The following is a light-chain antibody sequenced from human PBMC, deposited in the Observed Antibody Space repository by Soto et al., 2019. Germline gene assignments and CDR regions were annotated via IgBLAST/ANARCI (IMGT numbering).Light chain of an antibody. CDR3: QQRSNWPAIT. CDR2: DAS. J-gene: IGKJ5*01. CDR1: QSVSSY. V-gene: IGKV3-11*01. Sequence: EIVLTQSPATLSLSPGERATLSCRASQSVSSYLAWYQQKPGQAPRLLIYDASNRATGIPARFSGSGSGTDFPLTISSPEPEDFAVYYCQQRSNWPAITFGQGTRLEIK.